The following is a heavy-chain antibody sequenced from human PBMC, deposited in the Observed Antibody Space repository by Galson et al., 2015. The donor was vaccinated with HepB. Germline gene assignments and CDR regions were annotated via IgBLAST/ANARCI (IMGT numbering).Heavy chain of an antibody. V-gene: IGHV1-46*03. CDR2: INPSGGST. Sequence: SVKVSCKASGYTFTSYYMHWVRQAPGQGLEWMGIINPSGGSTSYSQKFQGRVTMTRDTSTSTVYMELSSLRSEDTAVYYCAITMVRGSYFDCWGQGTLVTVSS. CDR1: GYTFTSYY. CDR3: AITMVRGSYFDC. D-gene: IGHD3-10*01. J-gene: IGHJ4*02.